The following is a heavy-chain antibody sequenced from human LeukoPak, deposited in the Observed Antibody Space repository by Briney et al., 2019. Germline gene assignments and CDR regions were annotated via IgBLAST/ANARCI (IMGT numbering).Heavy chain of an antibody. CDR3: ARPGDTIFGAAPAFYGMDV. Sequence: ASVTVSCKASGYTFTSYDINWVRQAPGQGLEWMGWMNPNSGNTGYAQKFQGRVTMTRNTSISTAYMELSSLRSEDTAVYYCARPGDTIFGAAPAFYGMDVWGQGTTVTVSS. CDR2: MNPNSGNT. J-gene: IGHJ6*02. CDR1: GYTFTSYD. D-gene: IGHD3-3*01. V-gene: IGHV1-8*01.